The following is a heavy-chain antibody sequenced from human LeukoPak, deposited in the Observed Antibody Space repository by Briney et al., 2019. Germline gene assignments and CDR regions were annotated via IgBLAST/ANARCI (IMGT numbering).Heavy chain of an antibody. CDR3: ARDYDSSGYIWGY. J-gene: IGHJ4*02. V-gene: IGHV4-59*01. Sequence: SETLSLTCTVSGGSIGSYYWSWVRQPPGKGLEWIGYICHTGSTNYNPSLKRRVTISVDTSKNQFSLKLRSVTAADTAIYYCARDYDSSGYIWGYWGQGTLVTVSS. D-gene: IGHD3-22*01. CDR2: ICHTGST. CDR1: GGSIGSYY.